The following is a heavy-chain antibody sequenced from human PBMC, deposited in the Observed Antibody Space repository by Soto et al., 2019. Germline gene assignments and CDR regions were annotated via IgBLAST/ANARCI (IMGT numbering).Heavy chain of an antibody. V-gene: IGHV4-31*03. CDR1: GGSISSGGYY. CDR3: ARVWYGSGSSFFDY. Sequence: TSETLSLTCTVSGGSISSGGYYWSWIRQHPGKGQEWIGYIYYSGSTYYNPSLKSRVTISVDTSKNQFSLKLSSVTAADTAVYYCARVWYGSGSSFFDYWGQGTLVTVSS. CDR2: IYYSGST. J-gene: IGHJ4*02. D-gene: IGHD6-19*01.